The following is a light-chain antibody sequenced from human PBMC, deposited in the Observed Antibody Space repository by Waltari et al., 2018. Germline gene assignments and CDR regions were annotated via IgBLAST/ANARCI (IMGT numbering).Light chain of an antibody. CDR1: QSIDTF. CDR2: AES. CDR3: QPTYTSLAWT. V-gene: IGKV1-39*01. Sequence: DIQMTQSPSSLSASVGDSVTITYRPGQSIDTFLNWYQKKPGKAPDLLIYAESTLQTWVPSRFSGSGSGTDFTLTITSLHPEDFATYYCQPTYTSLAWTFGQGTKVEIK. J-gene: IGKJ1*01.